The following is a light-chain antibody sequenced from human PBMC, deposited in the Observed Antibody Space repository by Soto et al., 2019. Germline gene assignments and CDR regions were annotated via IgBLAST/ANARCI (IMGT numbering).Light chain of an antibody. CDR1: QSIDNY. V-gene: IGKV1-39*01. Sequence: DIQITQSPSSLSASVGDRVAITCRASQSIDNYVNWYQQKPGKAPQLLIYAASTLQRGVPSRFSGRGSGTDFTLTMSSLQPEDFATYHCQQSYTSPHTFGQGTKVDIK. J-gene: IGKJ1*01. CDR2: AAS. CDR3: QQSYTSPHT.